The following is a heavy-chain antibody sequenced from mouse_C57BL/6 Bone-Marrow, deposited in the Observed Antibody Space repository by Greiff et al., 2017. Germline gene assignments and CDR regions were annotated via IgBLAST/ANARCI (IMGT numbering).Heavy chain of an antibody. CDR2: ISDGGSYT. J-gene: IGHJ4*01. D-gene: IGHD1-1*01. CDR1: GFTFSSYA. Sequence: EVKLVESGGGLVKPGGSLKLSCAASGFTFSSYAMSWVRQTPEKRLEWVATISDGGSYTYYPDNVKGRFTISRDNAKNNLYLQMSHLKSEDTAMYYCASPLKFITTVENYAMDYWGQGTSVTVSS. CDR3: ASPLKFITTVENYAMDY. V-gene: IGHV5-4*03.